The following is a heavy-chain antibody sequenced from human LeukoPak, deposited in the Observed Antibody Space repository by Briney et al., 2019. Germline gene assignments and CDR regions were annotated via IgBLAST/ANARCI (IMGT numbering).Heavy chain of an antibody. CDR1: GGSFSGYY. CDR2: INHSGST. CDR3: ARDPLRSSFDS. Sequence: SETLSLTCAVYGGSFSGYYWSWIRQPPGKGLEWIGEINHSGSTNYNPSLKSRVTISVDTSKNQFSLKLSSVTAADTAVYFCARDPLRSSFDSWGQGILVTVSS. J-gene: IGHJ4*02. V-gene: IGHV4-34*01. D-gene: IGHD1-26*01.